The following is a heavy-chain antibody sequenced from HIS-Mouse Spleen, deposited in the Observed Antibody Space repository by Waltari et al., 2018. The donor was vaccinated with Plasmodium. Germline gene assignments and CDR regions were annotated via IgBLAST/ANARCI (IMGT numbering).Heavy chain of an antibody. CDR1: GFTFSSYA. Sequence: QVQLVESGGGVVQPGRSLRLSCAASGFTFSSYAMHWVRQAPGKGREWVAVISSYGSNKDYADSLKCRLTISRDNSKNTLYLQMNSLIAEDTAVYYCAREAGSGGLYYFDYWGQGTLVTVSS. V-gene: IGHV3-30-3*01. CDR2: ISSYGSNK. J-gene: IGHJ4*02. D-gene: IGHD3-10*01. CDR3: AREAGSGGLYYFDY.